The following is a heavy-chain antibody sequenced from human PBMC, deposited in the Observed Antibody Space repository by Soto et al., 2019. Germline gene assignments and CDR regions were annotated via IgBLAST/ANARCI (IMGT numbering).Heavy chain of an antibody. D-gene: IGHD6-19*01. J-gene: IGHJ6*02. CDR2: INPSGGST. V-gene: IGHV1-46*01. Sequence: ASVKVSCKASGYTFTSYYMHWVRQAPGQGLEWMGIINPSGGSTSYAQKFQGRVTTTRDTSTSTVYMELSSLRSEDTAVYYCARDLRVAGTYYYGMDVWGQGTTVTV. CDR1: GYTFTSYY. CDR3: ARDLRVAGTYYYGMDV.